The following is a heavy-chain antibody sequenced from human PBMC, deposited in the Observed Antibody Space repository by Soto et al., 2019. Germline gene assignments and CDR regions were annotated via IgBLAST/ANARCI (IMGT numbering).Heavy chain of an antibody. CDR2: IYYSGST. D-gene: IGHD5-18*01. J-gene: IGHJ6*02. Sequence: SETLSLTCTVSGGSISSGGYYWSWIRQHPGKGLEWIGYIYYSGSTSFNPSLKSRLTISVDTSKNQFSLELSSVTAADTAVYYCASGFKLTDTAMVPNGVHYYYCMDVWGQGTTVTVSS. CDR1: GGSISSGGYY. CDR3: ASGFKLTDTAMVPNGVHYYYCMDV. V-gene: IGHV4-31*03.